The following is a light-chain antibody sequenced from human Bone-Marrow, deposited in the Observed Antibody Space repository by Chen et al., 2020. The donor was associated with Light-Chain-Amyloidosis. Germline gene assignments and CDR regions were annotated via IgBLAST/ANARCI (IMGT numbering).Light chain of an antibody. CDR1: SSDVGGDNH. Sequence: QSALTRPASVSGSPGQSITISCTGTSSDVGGDNHVSWYQQPPDKAPKLMIYEVTNRPSWVPDCFSGSKSDNTASLTISDHQTEDEADYFCSSYTITNTLVFGSGTRVTVL. CDR3: SSYTITNTLV. V-gene: IGLV2-14*01. CDR2: EVT. J-gene: IGLJ1*01.